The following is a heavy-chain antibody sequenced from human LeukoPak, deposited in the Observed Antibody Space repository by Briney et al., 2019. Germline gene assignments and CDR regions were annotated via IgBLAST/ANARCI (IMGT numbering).Heavy chain of an antibody. Sequence: GGSLRLSCAASGFTFSSYEMHWVRQAPGKGLEWVSYISSSGSTIYYADSVKGRFTISRDNAKNSLDLQMNSLRAEDTAVYYCARVGNSYNYYYMDVWGKGTTVTVSS. D-gene: IGHD2/OR15-2a*01. CDR1: GFTFSSYE. CDR2: ISSSGSTI. CDR3: ARVGNSYNYYYMDV. J-gene: IGHJ6*03. V-gene: IGHV3-48*03.